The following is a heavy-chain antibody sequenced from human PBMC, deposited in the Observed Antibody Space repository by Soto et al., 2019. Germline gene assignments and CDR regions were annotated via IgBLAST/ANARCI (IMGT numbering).Heavy chain of an antibody. CDR2: ISYDGSNK. CDR1: GFTFSSYG. V-gene: IGHV3-30*18. Sequence: GGSLRLSCAASGFTFSSYGMHWVRQAPGKGLEWVAVISYDGSNKYYAVSVKGRFTISRDNSKNTLYLQMNSLRAEDTAVYYCAKEGYDILTGYYYGDHYFDYWGQGTQVTVS. CDR3: AKEGYDILTGYYYGDHYFDY. D-gene: IGHD3-9*01. J-gene: IGHJ4*02.